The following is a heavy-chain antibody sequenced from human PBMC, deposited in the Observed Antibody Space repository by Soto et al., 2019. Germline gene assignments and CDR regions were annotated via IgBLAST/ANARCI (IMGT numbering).Heavy chain of an antibody. Sequence: ETLSLTCTVSGGSISSYYWSWIRQPPGKGLEWIGYIYYSGSTNYNPSLKSRVTISVDTSKNQFSLKLSSVTAADTAVYYCARAEAVVVPAATDTYYYYGMDVWGQGTTVTVSS. CDR1: GGSISSYY. D-gene: IGHD2-2*01. CDR3: ARAEAVVVPAATDTYYYYGMDV. J-gene: IGHJ6*02. CDR2: IYYSGST. V-gene: IGHV4-59*01.